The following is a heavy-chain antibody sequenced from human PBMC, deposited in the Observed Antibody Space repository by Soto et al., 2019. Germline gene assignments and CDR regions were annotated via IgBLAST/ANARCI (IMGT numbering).Heavy chain of an antibody. CDR2: IKSKTDGGTT. CDR1: GFTFSNAW. V-gene: IGHV3-15*07. CDR3: TTELVVVISPDAFDI. Sequence: GGSLRLSCAASGFTFSNAWMYWVHQAPGKGLEWVGRIKSKTDGGTTDYAAPVKGRFTISRDDSKNTLHLQMNSLKTEDTAVYYCTTELVVVISPDAFDIWGQGTMVTVSS. D-gene: IGHD3-22*01. J-gene: IGHJ3*02.